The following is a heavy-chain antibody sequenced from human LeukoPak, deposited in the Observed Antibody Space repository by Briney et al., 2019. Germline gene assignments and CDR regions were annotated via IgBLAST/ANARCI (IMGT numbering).Heavy chain of an antibody. CDR2: ISYDGSNK. CDR3: AKGSERGSYGNFDY. V-gene: IGHV3-30*18. J-gene: IGHJ4*02. D-gene: IGHD1-26*01. CDR1: GFTFSSYG. Sequence: PGGSLRLSCAASGFTFSSYGMHWVRQAPGKGLEWVAVISYDGSNKYYADSVKGRFTISRDNSKNTLYLQMNSLRAEDTAVYYCAKGSERGSYGNFDYWGQGTLVTVSS.